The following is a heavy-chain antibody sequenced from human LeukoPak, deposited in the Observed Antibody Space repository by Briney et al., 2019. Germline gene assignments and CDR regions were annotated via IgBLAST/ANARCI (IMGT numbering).Heavy chain of an antibody. CDR2: ISGSGGST. J-gene: IGHJ4*02. V-gene: IGHV3-23*01. CDR3: AKGYYDYVWGSYYFDY. CDR1: GFTFSTYA. Sequence: GGSLRLSCAASGFTFSTYAMIWVRQAPGKGLEWVSAISGSGGSTYYADSVKGRFTISRDNSRDTLYLQMNSLRAEDTAVYYCAKGYYDYVWGSYYFDYWGQGTLVTVSS. D-gene: IGHD3-16*01.